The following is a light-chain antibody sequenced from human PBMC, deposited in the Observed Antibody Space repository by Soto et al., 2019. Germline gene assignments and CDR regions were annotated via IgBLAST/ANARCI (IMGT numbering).Light chain of an antibody. CDR3: QPYGSASPAS. CDR2: GAS. CDR1: QSVSSSY. J-gene: IGKJ4*01. Sequence: VVLTQSPGTLSLSPGERATLSCRASQSVSSSYLAWYQQKPGQAPRLLIYGASSRATGIPDRFSGSGSGTDFTLTISRLEPEDFAVYYCQPYGSASPASFGGGTNVDI. V-gene: IGKV3-20*01.